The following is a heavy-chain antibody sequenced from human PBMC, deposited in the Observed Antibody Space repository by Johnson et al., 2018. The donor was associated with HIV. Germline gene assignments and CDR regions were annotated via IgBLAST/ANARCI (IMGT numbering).Heavy chain of an antibody. CDR3: ARGGTYNWSPDRIGNAFDI. V-gene: IGHV3-11*04. Sequence: VLLLESGGDLVKPGGSLRVSCLASGFVFSDSHMSWIRQAPGKGLEWISYISSGGSSIYYADSVRGRFTISRDNAKKSLFLQLSRLRAGDTGVYYCARGGTYNWSPDRIGNAFDICGQGTTVTVSS. CDR2: ISSGGSSI. CDR1: GFVFSDSH. J-gene: IGHJ3*02. D-gene: IGHD1-20*01.